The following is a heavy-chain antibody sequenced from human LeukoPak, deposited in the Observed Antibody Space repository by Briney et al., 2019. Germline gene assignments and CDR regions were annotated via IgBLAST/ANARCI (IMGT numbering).Heavy chain of an antibody. CDR2: INPNSGGT. J-gene: IGHJ4*02. CDR1: GYTFTGYY. D-gene: IGHD6-19*01. CDR3: ARSVAASGPYFDY. Sequence: GASVKVSCKASGYTFTGYYMHWVRQAPGQGLEWMGWINPNSGGTNYAQKFQGWVTMTRDTSISTAYMELSRLRSDDTAVYYCARSVAASGPYFDYWGQGTLVTVSS. V-gene: IGHV1-2*04.